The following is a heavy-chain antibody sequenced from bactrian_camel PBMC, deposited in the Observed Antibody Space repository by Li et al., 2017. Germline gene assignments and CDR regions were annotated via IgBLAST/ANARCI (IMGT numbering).Heavy chain of an antibody. CDR2: ITGLGGGLP. D-gene: IGHD1*01. J-gene: IGHJ6*01. V-gene: IGHV3S53*01. CDR1: RDTTAT. Sequence: HVQLVESGGGSMQAGGSLRLSCAGYRDTTATLAWFRQVPWKEREGVAAITGLGGGLPSYSDSVRGRFTISKDIAKNTLYLQMNSLKPEDTAMYYCTAAIFYERWRLRAPDFGYWGQGTQVTVS. CDR3: TAAIFYERWRLRAPDFGY.